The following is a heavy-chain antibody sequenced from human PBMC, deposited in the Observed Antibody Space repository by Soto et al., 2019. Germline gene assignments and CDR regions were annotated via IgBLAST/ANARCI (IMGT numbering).Heavy chain of an antibody. CDR3: ARMRGLGEISPYLDY. CDR2: IYYSGRT. V-gene: IGHV4-59*01. J-gene: IGHJ4*02. D-gene: IGHD3-16*01. Sequence: QVQLQESGPGLVKPSETLSLTCSISGGSISDYQWNWIRQPPGKGLEWIGYIYYSGRTNYNPSLKSRLTISLDPSTRQFPLRLRSVTAADTAVYYCARMRGLGEISPYLDYWGQGALVTVSS. CDR1: GGSISDYQ.